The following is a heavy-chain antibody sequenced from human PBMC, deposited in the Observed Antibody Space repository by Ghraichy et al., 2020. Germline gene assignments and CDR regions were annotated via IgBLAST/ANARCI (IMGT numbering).Heavy chain of an antibody. CDR3: ARIYTGSYYFDY. CDR2: INPNGGST. Sequence: ASVKVSCKASGYSFTAYYIHWVRQAPGQGLEWMGGINPNGGSTNFAQKFQDRVTLTRDTSISTAYMELSRLRSDDTAMYYCARIYTGSYYFDYWGQGTLVTVSS. J-gene: IGHJ4*02. CDR1: GYSFTAYY. D-gene: IGHD1-26*01. V-gene: IGHV1-2*02.